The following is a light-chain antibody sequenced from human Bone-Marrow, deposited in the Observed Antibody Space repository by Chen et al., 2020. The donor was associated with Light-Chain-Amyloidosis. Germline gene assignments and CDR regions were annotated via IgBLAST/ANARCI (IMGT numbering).Light chain of an antibody. V-gene: IGKV1-5*03. CDR2: NAS. CDR1: QSVSSW. J-gene: IGKJ1*01. CDR3: QQYKTYSWT. Sequence: DIQMTQSPSTLSASVGDRVTITCRASQSVSSWLAWYQQRPGKAPKLLIYNASDLESGVPSRFSGSGSGTEFTLTITSLQPEDFATYYCQQYKTYSWTFGQGTQVEIK.